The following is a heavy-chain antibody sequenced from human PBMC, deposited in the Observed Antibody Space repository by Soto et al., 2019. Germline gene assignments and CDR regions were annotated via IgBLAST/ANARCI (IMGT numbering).Heavy chain of an antibody. CDR3: ARGEGVYCSSTSCYYGMDV. Sequence: QVQLVQSGAEVKKPGSSVKVSCKASGYTFTGYYMHWVRQAPGQGLEWMGWINPNSGGTNYAQKFQGWVTMTRDTSISTAYMELSRLRSDDTAVYYCARGEGVYCSSTSCYYGMDVWGQGTTVTVSS. D-gene: IGHD2-2*01. V-gene: IGHV1-2*04. CDR2: INPNSGGT. J-gene: IGHJ6*02. CDR1: GYTFTGYY.